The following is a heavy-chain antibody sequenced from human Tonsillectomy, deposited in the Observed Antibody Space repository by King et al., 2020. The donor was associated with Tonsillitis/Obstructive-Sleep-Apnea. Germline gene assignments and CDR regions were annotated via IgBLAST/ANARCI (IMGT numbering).Heavy chain of an antibody. V-gene: IGHV1-46*01. CDR2: LNSGNGDT. D-gene: IGHD3-3*01. CDR1: GYTFTSYY. Sequence: QLVQSGAEVKSPGASVKLSCKASGYTFTSYYLYWVRQAPVQGLEWLGILNSGNGDTTYTQKFRDRIMMTSDTSTTTMYMELSSLRSGDTALYYCARDLGHSVGFSSGYFDAFDLWGQGTMVTVSS. CDR3: ARDLGHSVGFSSGYFDAFDL. J-gene: IGHJ3*01.